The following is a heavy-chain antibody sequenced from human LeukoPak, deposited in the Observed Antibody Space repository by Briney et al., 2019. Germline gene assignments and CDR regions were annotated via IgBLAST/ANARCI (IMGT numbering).Heavy chain of an antibody. CDR1: GASVSSYY. D-gene: IGHD6-13*01. J-gene: IGHJ1*01. CDR2: IYYSGST. CDR3: AMGFWYEEYFQH. Sequence: SETLSLTCTVSGASVSSYYWSWIRQPPGKGLEWIGYIYYSGSTNYNPSLKSRITISVDTSKNQFPLRLSSVTAADTAVYFCAMGFWYEEYFQHWGQGSLVIVSS. V-gene: IGHV4-59*02.